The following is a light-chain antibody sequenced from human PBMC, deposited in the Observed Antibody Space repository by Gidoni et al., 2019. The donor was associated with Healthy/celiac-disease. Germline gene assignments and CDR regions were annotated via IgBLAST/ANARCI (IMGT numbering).Light chain of an antibody. CDR1: QSISSY. J-gene: IGKJ2*01. Sequence: DIQMTQSPSSLSPSVGDRVTITCRASQSISSYYNWYQQKPGKAPKLLIYAASSLQSGVPSRFSGSGSGTDFTLTISSLLPEDVSADYCQQRYSTSYTFGQGTRLEIK. CDR2: AAS. CDR3: QQRYSTSYT. V-gene: IGKV1-39*01.